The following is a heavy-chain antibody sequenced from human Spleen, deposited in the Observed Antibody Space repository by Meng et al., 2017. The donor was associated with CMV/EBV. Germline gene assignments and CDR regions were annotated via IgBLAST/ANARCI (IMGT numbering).Heavy chain of an antibody. V-gene: IGHV3-74*01. CDR1: GFTFSSYG. CDR3: AREMVRAYSVDY. CDR2: IDFDGSRT. J-gene: IGHJ4*02. Sequence: GESLKISCAASGFTFSSYGMHWVRQAPGKGLEWVSRIDFDGSRTTYADSVKGRFTISRDNAKNTLYLQMNSLRAEDTAVYYCAREMVRAYSVDYWGQGTLVTVSS. D-gene: IGHD3-10*01.